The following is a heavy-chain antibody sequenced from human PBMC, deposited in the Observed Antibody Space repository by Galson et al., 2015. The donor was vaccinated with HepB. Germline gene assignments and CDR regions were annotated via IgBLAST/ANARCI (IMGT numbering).Heavy chain of an antibody. J-gene: IGHJ5*02. D-gene: IGHD6-13*01. Sequence: SPRLSCAASGFTFSSYSLNWVRQAPGKGLEWVSSISSSSSYIYYADSVKGRFTISRDNAKNSLYLQMNSLRAEDAAVYYCASTYHRILSSSWYFRAWGQGTLVTVSS. CDR1: GFTFSSYS. V-gene: IGHV3-21*01. CDR2: ISSSSSYI. CDR3: ASTYHRILSSSWYFRA.